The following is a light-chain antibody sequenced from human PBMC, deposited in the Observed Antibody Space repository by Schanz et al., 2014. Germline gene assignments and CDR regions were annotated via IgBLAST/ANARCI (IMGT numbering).Light chain of an antibody. CDR3: CSYAGNNDFGV. J-gene: IGLJ2*01. CDR1: SSDFGAYNS. Sequence: QSALTQPPSASGSPGQSVTISCTGTSSDFGAYNSVSWYQQHPGKAPKVIIYEVTKRPSGVPDRFSGSKSGNTASLTVSGLQAEDEADYYCCSYAGNNDFGVFGGGTKLTVL. CDR2: EVT. V-gene: IGLV2-8*01.